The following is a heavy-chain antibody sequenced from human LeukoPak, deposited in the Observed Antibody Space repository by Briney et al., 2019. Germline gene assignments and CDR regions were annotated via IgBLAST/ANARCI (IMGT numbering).Heavy chain of an antibody. Sequence: SETLSLTCAVYGGSFSGYYWTWIRQPPGKGLEWIGEINHTGSTNYNPSLKSRVTISVDTSKSQFSLKLSSVTAADTAVYYCAKGWVTTTSYYYYGMDVWGRGTTVTVSS. D-gene: IGHD2-21*02. CDR1: GGSFSGYY. V-gene: IGHV4-34*01. J-gene: IGHJ6*04. CDR2: INHTGST. CDR3: AKGWVTTTSYYYYGMDV.